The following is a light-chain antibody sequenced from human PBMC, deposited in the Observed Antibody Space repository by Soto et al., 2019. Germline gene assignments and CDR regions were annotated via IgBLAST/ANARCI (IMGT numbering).Light chain of an antibody. J-gene: IGKJ1*01. V-gene: IGKV1-39*01. CDR3: QQSYSTPWA. CDR1: QSISSS. CDR2: AAS. Sequence: DIQMTQSPSSPSASVGDRVTITCRASQSISSSLNWYQQKPGKAPKLLIYAASSLQSGVPSRFSGSGSGTDFTLTISSLQPEDFATYYCQQSYSTPWAFGQGTKGDIK.